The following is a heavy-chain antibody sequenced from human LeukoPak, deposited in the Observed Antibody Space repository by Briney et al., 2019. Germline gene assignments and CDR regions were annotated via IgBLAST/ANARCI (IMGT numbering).Heavy chain of an antibody. CDR3: TGRDDYGDYVDY. CDR2: IRSKAYGGTT. Sequence: GGSLRLSCTASGFTFGDYAMSWVRQAPGKGLEWGGFIRSKAYGGTTEYAASVKGRFTISRDDSKSIAYLQMNSLKTEDTAVYYCTGRDDYGDYVDYWGQGTLVTVSS. J-gene: IGHJ4*02. D-gene: IGHD4-17*01. CDR1: GFTFGDYA. V-gene: IGHV3-49*04.